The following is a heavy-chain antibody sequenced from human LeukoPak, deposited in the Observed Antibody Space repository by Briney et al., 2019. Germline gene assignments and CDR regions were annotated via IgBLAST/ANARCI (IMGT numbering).Heavy chain of an antibody. V-gene: IGHV1-2*02. CDR2: INPNSGGT. D-gene: IGHD3-9*01. CDR3: ARTLRYFDWLANPNWFDP. CDR1: GYTFTGYY. J-gene: IGHJ5*02. Sequence: ASVKVPCKASGYTFTGYYMHWVRQAPGQGLEWMGWINPNSGGTNYAQKFQGRVTMTRDTSISTAYMELSRLRSDDTAVYYCARTLRYFDWLANPNWFDPWGQGTLVTVSS.